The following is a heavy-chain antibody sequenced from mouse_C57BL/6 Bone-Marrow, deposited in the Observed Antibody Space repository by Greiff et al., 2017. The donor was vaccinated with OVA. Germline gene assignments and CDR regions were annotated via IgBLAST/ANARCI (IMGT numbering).Heavy chain of an antibody. CDR1: GYTFTDYE. J-gene: IGHJ3*01. Sequence: QVQLKESGAELVRPGASVTLSCKASGYTFTDYEMHWVKQTPVHGLEWIGAIDPETGGTAYNQKFKDKAILTAGKSSSTAYMELRSLTSEDSAVYYCTREAVAQATWFAYWGQGTLVTVSA. CDR2: IDPETGGT. D-gene: IGHD3-2*02. V-gene: IGHV1-15*01. CDR3: TREAVAQATWFAY.